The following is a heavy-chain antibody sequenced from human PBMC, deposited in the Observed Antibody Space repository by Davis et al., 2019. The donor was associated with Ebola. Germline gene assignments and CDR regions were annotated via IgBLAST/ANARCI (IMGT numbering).Heavy chain of an antibody. Sequence: MPGGSLRLSCAVYGGSFSGYYWSWIRQPPGKGLEWIGEINHSGSTNYNPSLKSRVTISVDTSKNQFSLKLSSVTAADTAVYYCARGYDFWSGFYYYYGMDVWGKGTTVTVSS. CDR3: ARGYDFWSGFYYYYGMDV. CDR2: INHSGST. D-gene: IGHD3-3*01. V-gene: IGHV4-34*01. J-gene: IGHJ6*04. CDR1: GGSFSGYY.